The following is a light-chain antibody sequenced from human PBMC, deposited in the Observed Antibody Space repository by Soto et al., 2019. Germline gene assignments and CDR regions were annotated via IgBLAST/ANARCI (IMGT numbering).Light chain of an antibody. CDR1: QSVSSY. J-gene: IGKJ5*01. V-gene: IGKV3-11*01. CDR3: QQRKNWQVT. CDR2: DAS. Sequence: EIVLTQSPVTLSLSPGERATLSCRASQSVSSYVAWYQQKPGQAPRLLSDDASNRATRIPARFSGIGSGTDFTLTISSLEPEDFAVYYCQQRKNWQVTFGQGTRLEIK.